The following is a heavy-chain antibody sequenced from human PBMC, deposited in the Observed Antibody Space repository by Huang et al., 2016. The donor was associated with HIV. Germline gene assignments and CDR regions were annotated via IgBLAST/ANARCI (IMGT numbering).Heavy chain of an antibody. CDR2: IIPTLGTA. V-gene: IGHV1-69*01. CDR1: GGSFRNFA. D-gene: IGHD3-22*01. J-gene: IGHJ4*02. Sequence: QVQLAQSGAEVKKPGSSVKVSCKASGGSFRNFAIGWVRQDPGQGLEWMGGIIPTLGTANYAQKFQGRVTIIADESTSTAYMELSSLRSEDTAVYYCATVDYYDTSGPQRGYFDNWGQGTLVTVSS. CDR3: ATVDYYDTSGPQRGYFDN.